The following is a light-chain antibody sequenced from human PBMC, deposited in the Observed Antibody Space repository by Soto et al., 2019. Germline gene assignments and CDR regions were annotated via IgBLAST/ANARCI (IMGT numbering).Light chain of an antibody. Sequence: EIVLTQSPGTLSWSPVETATLSSRASQSVSSSYLAWYQQKPGQAPRLLIYGASSRATGIPDRFSGSGSGTDFTLTISRLEPEDFAVYYCQQYGSSITFGQGTRLEIK. CDR3: QQYGSSIT. CDR2: GAS. V-gene: IGKV3-20*01. CDR1: QSVSSSY. J-gene: IGKJ5*01.